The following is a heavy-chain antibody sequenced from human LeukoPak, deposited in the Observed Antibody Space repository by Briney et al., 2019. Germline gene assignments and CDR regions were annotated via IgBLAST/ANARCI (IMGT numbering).Heavy chain of an antibody. D-gene: IGHD3-16*01. J-gene: IGHJ5*02. Sequence: RGESLKISCKGSGYSFTSYWISWVRQMPGKGLEWTGRIDPSESYTNYRPSFQGHVTISADKSISTAYLQWSSLRASDTAMYYCARLRFWGNWFDPWGQGTLVTVSS. CDR2: IDPSESYT. CDR1: GYSFTSYW. CDR3: ARLRFWGNWFDP. V-gene: IGHV5-10-1*01.